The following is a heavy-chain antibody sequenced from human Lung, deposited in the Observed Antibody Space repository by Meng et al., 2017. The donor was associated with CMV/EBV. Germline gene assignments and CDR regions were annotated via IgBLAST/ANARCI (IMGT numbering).Heavy chain of an antibody. CDR3: AKDKDGGMDV. Sequence: SCAASGFTFDDYAMHWVRQAPGKGLEWLSGISWNSGSIGYADSVKGRFTISRDNAKNSLYLQMNSLRAEDTALYYCAKDKDGGMDVWGQGTTVTVSS. CDR2: ISWNSGSI. CDR1: GFTFDDYA. J-gene: IGHJ6*02. V-gene: IGHV3-9*01.